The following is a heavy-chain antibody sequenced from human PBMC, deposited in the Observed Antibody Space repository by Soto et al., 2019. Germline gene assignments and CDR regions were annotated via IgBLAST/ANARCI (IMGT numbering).Heavy chain of an antibody. CDR2: ISGSGGST. V-gene: IGHV3-23*01. CDR1: GFTFNSYA. J-gene: IGHJ4*02. Sequence: GGSLRLSCAASGFTFNSYAMSWVRQAPGKGLEWVSTISGSGGSTWYADSLKGRFTISRDNSKNTLYPQMNRLRAEDTAVYYCAKDVLGGSPTTTPWCWGQGTLVTVSS. CDR3: AKDVLGGSPTTTPWC. D-gene: IGHD2-8*02.